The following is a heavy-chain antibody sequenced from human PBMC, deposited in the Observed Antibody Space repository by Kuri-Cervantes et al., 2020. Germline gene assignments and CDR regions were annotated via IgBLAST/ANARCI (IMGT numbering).Heavy chain of an antibody. D-gene: IGHD5-12*01. CDR1: EYTFTNYW. Sequence: KVSCKGSEYTFTNYWIAWVRQMPGKGLEWMGIIYPGDSDTRYSPSFQGQVTISADKSISTAYLQWSSLKASDTAMYYCARLPPPGKWPRAFDIWGQGTMVTVSS. CDR3: ARLPPPGKWPRAFDI. CDR2: IYPGDSDT. J-gene: IGHJ3*02. V-gene: IGHV5-51*01.